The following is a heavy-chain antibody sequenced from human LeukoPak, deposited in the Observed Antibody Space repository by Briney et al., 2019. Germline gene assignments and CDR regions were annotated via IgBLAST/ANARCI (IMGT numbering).Heavy chain of an antibody. V-gene: IGHV3-11*04. CDR1: GFTITNAW. CDR2: ITSSGTTI. Sequence: PGGSLRLSCAASGFTITNAWMSWVRQAPGKGLEWISCITSSGTTIYYADSMKGRFTSSRDNANNIVYLQMSGLRAEDTAIYYCARGGDSSDYSYDYWGQGTLVTVSS. D-gene: IGHD3-22*01. J-gene: IGHJ4*02. CDR3: ARGGDSSDYSYDY.